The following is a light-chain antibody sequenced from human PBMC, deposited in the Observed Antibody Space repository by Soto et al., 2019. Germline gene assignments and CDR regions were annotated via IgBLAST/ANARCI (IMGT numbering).Light chain of an antibody. J-gene: IGKJ1*01. CDR3: QQYNNWPRT. V-gene: IGKV3-15*01. Sequence: EIVMTQSPATLSVSPGERATLACRASQSVSSSLAWSPQTPGQAPRLLIYGASTRATGIPAKFSGSGSGTEFPLAISSLQSEDFAVYYCQQYNNWPRTFGQGTKVYIK. CDR2: GAS. CDR1: QSVSSS.